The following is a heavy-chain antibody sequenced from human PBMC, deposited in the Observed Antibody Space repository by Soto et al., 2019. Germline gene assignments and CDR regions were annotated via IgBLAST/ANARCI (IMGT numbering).Heavy chain of an antibody. Sequence: SETLSLTCAVYGVSFSGYYWSWIRQPPGKGLEWIGEINHSGSTNYNPSLKSRVTISVDTSKNQFSLKLSSVTAADTAVYYCAAEFSYGMDVWGQGTTVTVSS. D-gene: IGHD3-3*01. CDR2: INHSGST. CDR3: AAEFSYGMDV. J-gene: IGHJ6*02. CDR1: GVSFSGYY. V-gene: IGHV4-34*01.